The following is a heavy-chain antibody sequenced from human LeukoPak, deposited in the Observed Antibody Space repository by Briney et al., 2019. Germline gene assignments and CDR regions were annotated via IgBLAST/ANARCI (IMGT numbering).Heavy chain of an antibody. CDR2: INPNSGGT. V-gene: IGHV1-2*02. CDR3: ARDLYSSSWYAIHPLFDP. CDR1: GYTFTGYY. J-gene: IGHJ5*02. D-gene: IGHD6-13*01. Sequence: ASVKVSCEASGYTFTGYYMHWVRQAPGQGLEWMGWINPNSGGTNYAQKFQGRVTMTRDTSISTVYMELSRLRSDDTAVYYCARDLYSSSWYAIHPLFDPWGQGTLVTVSS.